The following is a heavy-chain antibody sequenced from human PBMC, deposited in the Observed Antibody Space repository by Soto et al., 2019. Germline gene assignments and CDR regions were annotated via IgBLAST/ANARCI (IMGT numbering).Heavy chain of an antibody. CDR2: ISSSSSYI. CDR1: GFTFSSYS. D-gene: IGHD6-13*01. Sequence: EVQLVESGGGLVNPGGSLRLSCAASGFTFSSYSMNWVRQAPGKGLEWVSSISSSSSYIYYADSVKGRFTISRDNAKNTLYLQMNSLRAEDTAVYYCARGGGSWSPFGYYYGMDVWGQGTTVTVSS. CDR3: ARGGGSWSPFGYYYGMDV. J-gene: IGHJ6*02. V-gene: IGHV3-21*04.